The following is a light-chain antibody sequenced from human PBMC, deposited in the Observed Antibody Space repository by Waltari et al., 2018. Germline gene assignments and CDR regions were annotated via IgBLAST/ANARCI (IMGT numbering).Light chain of an antibody. J-gene: IGKJ2*01. Sequence: EIVVTQSPATLSVSPGERATLYCRASQSIGDNLAWYQQKPGQPPRLLIYSASRRLPGVPDRFSVSGSGTDFTLTISSLQSEDFAVYYCQQCNDWPPYTFGRGTKLEI. CDR3: QQCNDWPPYT. V-gene: IGKV3-15*01. CDR1: QSIGDN. CDR2: SAS.